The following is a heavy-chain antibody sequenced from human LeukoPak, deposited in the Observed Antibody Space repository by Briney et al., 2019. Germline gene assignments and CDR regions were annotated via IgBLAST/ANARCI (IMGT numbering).Heavy chain of an antibody. CDR1: GFNFITYT. D-gene: IGHD1-14*01. Sequence: GGSLRLSCAASGFNFITYTMNWVRQAPGKGLEWVSSISSSSSYIYYADSVQGRFTISRGNAKKSLYLQMNSLRAEDTAVYYCARDLGTGVAFDIWGQGTMVTVSS. V-gene: IGHV3-21*01. J-gene: IGHJ3*02. CDR2: ISSSSSYI. CDR3: ARDLGTGVAFDI.